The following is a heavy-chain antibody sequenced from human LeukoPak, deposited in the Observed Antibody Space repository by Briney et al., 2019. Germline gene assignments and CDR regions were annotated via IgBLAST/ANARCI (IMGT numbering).Heavy chain of an antibody. D-gene: IGHD5-12*01. CDR2: IIPILGIA. V-gene: IGHV1-69*04. CDR3: AREGGYSGYDFGY. Sequence: ASVKVSCKASGGTFSSYAISWVRQAPGQGLEWMGRIIPILGIANYAQKFQGRVTITADKSTSTAYMELSSLRSEDTAVYYCAREGGYSGYDFGYWGQGTLVTVSS. CDR1: GGTFSSYA. J-gene: IGHJ4*02.